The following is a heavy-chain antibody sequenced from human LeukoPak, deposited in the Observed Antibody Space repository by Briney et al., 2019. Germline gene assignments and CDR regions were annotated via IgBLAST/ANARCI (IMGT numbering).Heavy chain of an antibody. CDR2: ISSGGINT. CDR3: AGGYDSSGIYY. V-gene: IGHV3-23*01. Sequence: PGGSLRLSCVASGFTFSTYAMSWVRQAPGRGLEWVSTISSGGINTYYADSVKGRFTISRDNAKNSLYLQMNSLRAEDTALYYCAGGYDSSGIYYWGQGTLVTVSS. J-gene: IGHJ4*02. CDR1: GFTFSTYA. D-gene: IGHD3-22*01.